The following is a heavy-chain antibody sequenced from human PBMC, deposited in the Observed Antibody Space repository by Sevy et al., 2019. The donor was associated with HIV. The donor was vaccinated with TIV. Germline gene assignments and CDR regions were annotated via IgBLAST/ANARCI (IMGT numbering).Heavy chain of an antibody. Sequence: GGSLRLSCAASGFTFNNYNMSWVRQAPGKGLEWVSSITGSGTYIYYADSLKGRFTISRDNAKNSFYLQMNSLRAEDAAVYYCTRDRGGLRGGAFDYWGQGTLVTVSS. CDR2: ITGSGTYI. CDR1: GFTFNNYN. V-gene: IGHV3-21*01. J-gene: IGHJ4*02. D-gene: IGHD3-16*01. CDR3: TRDRGGLRGGAFDY.